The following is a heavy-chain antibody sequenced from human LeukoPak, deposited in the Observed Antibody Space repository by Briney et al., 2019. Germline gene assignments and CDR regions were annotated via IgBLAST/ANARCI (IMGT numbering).Heavy chain of an antibody. CDR1: GGSISSYY. J-gene: IGHJ4*02. V-gene: IGHV4-59*08. Sequence: SETLSLTCTVSGGSISSYYWSWIRQPPGKGLEWIGYIYYSGSTNYNPSLKGRVTISVDTSKNQFSLKLSSVTAADTAVYYCARRGRLAAAGFFDYWGQGTLVTVSS. CDR3: ARRGRLAAAGFFDY. CDR2: IYYSGST. D-gene: IGHD6-13*01.